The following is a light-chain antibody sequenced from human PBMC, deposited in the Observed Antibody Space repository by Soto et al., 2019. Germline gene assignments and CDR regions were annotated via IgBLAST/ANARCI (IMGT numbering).Light chain of an antibody. CDR2: ECS. CDR1: SSDVGSYNL. CDR3: CSFERSITLV. V-gene: IGLV2-23*01. J-gene: IGLJ2*01. Sequence: QSALTQPASVSGSPGQSITISCTGSSSDVGSYNLVSWYQQLPGEAPKLMIYECSKRPSGVSNRFSGSKSGNTASLTISGLQAEDEADYYCCSFERSITLVFGGGTKVTVL.